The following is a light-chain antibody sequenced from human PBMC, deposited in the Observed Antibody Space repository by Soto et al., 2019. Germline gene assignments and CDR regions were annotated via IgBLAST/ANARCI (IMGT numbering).Light chain of an antibody. CDR2: EVN. CDR3: CSSGGSPTYV. Sequence: QSALTQPASVSGSPGQSITISCTGTSSNVGSYKLVSWYQQHPGKAPKLMIFEVNKRPSGVSNRFSGSKSGNTASLTISGLKVEDDADYYCCSSGGSPTYVFGTGTKLTV. J-gene: IGLJ1*01. CDR1: SSNVGSYKL. V-gene: IGLV2-23*02.